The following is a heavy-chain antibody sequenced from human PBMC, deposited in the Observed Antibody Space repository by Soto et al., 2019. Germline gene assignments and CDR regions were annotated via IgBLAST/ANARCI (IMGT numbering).Heavy chain of an antibody. CDR2: ISYDGSNK. CDR3: ARDLVMIGGYSSSWYGFADTIFDY. J-gene: IGHJ4*02. CDR1: GFTFSSYA. Sequence: GGSLRLSCAASGFTFSSYAMHWVRQAPGKGLEWVAVISYDGSNKYYADSVKGRFTISRDNSKNTLYLQMNSLRAEDTAVYYCARDLVMIGGYSSSWYGFADTIFDYWGQGTLVTVSS. D-gene: IGHD6-13*01. V-gene: IGHV3-30-3*01.